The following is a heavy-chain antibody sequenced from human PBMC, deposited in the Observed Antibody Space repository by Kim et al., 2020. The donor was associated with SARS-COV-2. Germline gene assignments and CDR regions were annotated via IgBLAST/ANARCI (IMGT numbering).Heavy chain of an antibody. CDR1: GGTFSSYG. V-gene: IGHV1-69*13. D-gene: IGHD3-3*01. CDR3: ASVPSASHYTRKYFYFDF. J-gene: IGHJ4*02. CDR2: ILPIFGSS. Sequence: SVKVSCKASGGTFSSYGISWVRQAPGQGLEWMGGILPIFGSSSVAQRLHDRVTFTADESTGTAYMELRGLISEDTAVYYCASVPSASHYTRKYFYFDFWGQGTLVTVSS.